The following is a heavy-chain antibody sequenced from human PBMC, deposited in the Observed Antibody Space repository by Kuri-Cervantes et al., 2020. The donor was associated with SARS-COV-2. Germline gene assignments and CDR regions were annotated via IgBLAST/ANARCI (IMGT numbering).Heavy chain of an antibody. CDR2: IYTGGSS. J-gene: IGHJ4*02. D-gene: IGHD6-13*01. CDR1: GFTVSTNY. Sequence: GGSLRLSCVVSGFTVSTNYMSWVRQAPGKGLEWVSVIYTGGSSHYADSVRGRFTISRDKSKNTLYLQMNSLRAEDTAVYYCAKPYTRYSSSWYTGDYWGQGTLVTVSS. V-gene: IGHV3-53*01. CDR3: AKPYTRYSSSWYTGDY.